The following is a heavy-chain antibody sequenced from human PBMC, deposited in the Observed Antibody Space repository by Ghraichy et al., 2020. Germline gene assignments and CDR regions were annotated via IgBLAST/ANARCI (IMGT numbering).Heavy chain of an antibody. D-gene: IGHD4-23*01. J-gene: IGHJ4*02. CDR2: IKQDGSDK. V-gene: IGHV3-7*02. Sequence: GESLRLSCAASGFTLSNYWMSWIRQAPGKGPEWVANIKQDGSDKYYVDSVKGRFTISRDNAKNSLYLQMDSLRAEDTAVYYCARGGGNFDYWGQGTLVTVSS. CDR3: ARGGGNFDY. CDR1: GFTLSNYW.